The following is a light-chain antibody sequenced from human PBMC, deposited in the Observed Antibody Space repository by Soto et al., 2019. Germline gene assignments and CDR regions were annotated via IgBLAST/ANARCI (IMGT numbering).Light chain of an antibody. CDR1: QSVSRY. Sequence: EIVLTQSPATLSLSPGERATLSCRTSQSVSRYLAWYQQKPGQAPRRLIYDSTDRATGLPARFSGSGSGTDCTLTINFLEPEDFAVYYCQQRNSWPLTFGGGTTVEIK. CDR2: DST. V-gene: IGKV3-11*01. J-gene: IGKJ4*01. CDR3: QQRNSWPLT.